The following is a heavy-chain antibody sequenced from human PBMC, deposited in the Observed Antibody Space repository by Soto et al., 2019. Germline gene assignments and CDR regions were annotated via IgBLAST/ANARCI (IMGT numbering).Heavy chain of an antibody. CDR3: AAWAEGAKEVH. CDR1: GFSFSVYG. D-gene: IGHD2-15*01. J-gene: IGHJ1*01. CDR2: IWYDASKQ. V-gene: IGHV3-33*01. Sequence: GGSLRLSCETSGFSFSVYGMHWVRQAPGKGLEWVAVIWYDASKQFYAASVEGRFTISRDNSKAILYLQMNSLRAEDTAVYYCAAWAEGAKEVHWVQGTLVTVSA.